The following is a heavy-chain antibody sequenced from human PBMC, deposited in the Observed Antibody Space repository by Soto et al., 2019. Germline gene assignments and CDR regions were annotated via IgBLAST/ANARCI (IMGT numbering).Heavy chain of an antibody. Sequence: ASVKVSCKASGCTFTGYYMHWVRQAPGQGLEWMGWINPNSGGTNYAQKFQGRVTMTRDTSISTAYMELSRLRSDDTAVYYCARAGQDYGSGSYYNHYYYYGMDVWGQGTTVTVSS. CDR3: ARAGQDYGSGSYYNHYYYYGMDV. CDR1: GCTFTGYY. CDR2: INPNSGGT. J-gene: IGHJ6*02. D-gene: IGHD3-10*01. V-gene: IGHV1-2*02.